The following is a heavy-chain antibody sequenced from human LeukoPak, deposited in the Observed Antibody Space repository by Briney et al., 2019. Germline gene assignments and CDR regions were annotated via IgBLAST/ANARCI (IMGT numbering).Heavy chain of an antibody. V-gene: IGHV1-2*06. J-gene: IGHJ4*02. CDR1: GYTFTGYY. CDR3: ARVQSTLTRSGFDY. D-gene: IGHD2/OR15-2a*01. Sequence: ASVKVSCKXSGYTFTGYYMHWVRQAPGQGLEWMGRINPNSGGTNYAQKFQGRVTMTRDTSISTAYIELSRLRSDDTAVYYCARVQSTLTRSGFDYWGQGTLVTVSS. CDR2: INPNSGGT.